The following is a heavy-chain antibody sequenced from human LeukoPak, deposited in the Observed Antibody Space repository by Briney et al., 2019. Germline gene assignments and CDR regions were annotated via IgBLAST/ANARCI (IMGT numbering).Heavy chain of an antibody. CDR3: TTGKIYCSTTSCSDDY. Sequence: GASVKVSCMVSGDTLTALCMHWVRQAPGKGLEWMGGFHPEDGETIYAQKFQGRVTMTEDTSTDTAYMELSSLRSDDTAVYYCTTGKIYCSTTSCSDDYWGQGTLVTVSS. J-gene: IGHJ4*02. CDR1: GDTLTALC. V-gene: IGHV1-24*01. D-gene: IGHD2-2*01. CDR2: FHPEDGET.